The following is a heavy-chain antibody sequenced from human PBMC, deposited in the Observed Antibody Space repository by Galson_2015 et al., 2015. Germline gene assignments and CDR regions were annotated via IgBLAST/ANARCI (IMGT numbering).Heavy chain of an antibody. CDR3: ARTAIAVAGTNWFDP. V-gene: IGHV2-70*01. D-gene: IGHD6-19*01. CDR2: IDWDDDK. J-gene: IGHJ5*02. CDR1: GFSLSTSGVG. Sequence: PALVKPTQTLTLTCTFSGFSLSTSGVGVGWIRQPPGKALEWLALIDWDDDKYYSTSLKTRLTISKDTSKNQVVLTMTNMDPVDTATYYCARTAIAVAGTNWFDPWGQGTLVTVSS.